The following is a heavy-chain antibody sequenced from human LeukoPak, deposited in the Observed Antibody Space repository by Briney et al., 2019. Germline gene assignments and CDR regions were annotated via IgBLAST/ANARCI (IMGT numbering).Heavy chain of an antibody. V-gene: IGHV4-59*01. CDR1: GGSISSYY. D-gene: IGHD1-1*01. Sequence: SETLSLTCTVSGGSISSYYWSWIRQPPGKGLEWIGYIYYSGSTNYNPSLKSRVTISVDTSKNQFSLKLSSVTAADTAVYYCARVRSGTNGYYYYYTDVWGKGTTVTVSS. CDR3: ARVRSGTNGYYYYYTDV. J-gene: IGHJ6*03. CDR2: IYYSGST.